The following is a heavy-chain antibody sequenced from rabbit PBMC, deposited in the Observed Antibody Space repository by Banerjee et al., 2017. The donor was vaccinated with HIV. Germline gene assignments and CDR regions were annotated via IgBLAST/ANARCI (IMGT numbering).Heavy chain of an antibody. Sequence: QSLEESGGGLVKPGASLTLTCTASGFSFSSGYDMCWVRQAPGKGLEWIACIYAGVSGSTYYASWAKGRFTISKTSSTTVTLQMTSLTAADTATYFCVIATMTMRNYFNLWGQGTLVTVS. CDR2: IYAGVSGST. J-gene: IGHJ4*01. V-gene: IGHV1S40*01. D-gene: IGHD2-1*01. CDR3: VIATMTMRNYFNL. CDR1: GFSFSSGYD.